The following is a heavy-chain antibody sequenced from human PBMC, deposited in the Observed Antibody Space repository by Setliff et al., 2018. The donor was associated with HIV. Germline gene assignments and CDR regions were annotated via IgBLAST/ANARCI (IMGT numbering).Heavy chain of an antibody. CDR1: GYDFTAYA. V-gene: IGHV1-46*01. J-gene: IGHJ4*02. CDR3: ARAVASKNVRGEYYFDY. CDR2: IDPSDGST. D-gene: IGHD3-16*01. Sequence: ASVKVSCKASGYDFTAYAISWVRQAPGQGLEWMGIIDPSDGSTIFAQQFQGRLNLPRDTSTSTVYLELSSLRSEDTAVYYCARAVASKNVRGEYYFDYWGQGTLVTVSS.